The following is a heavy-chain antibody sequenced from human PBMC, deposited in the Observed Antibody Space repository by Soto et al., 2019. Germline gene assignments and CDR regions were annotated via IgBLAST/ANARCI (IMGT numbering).Heavy chain of an antibody. CDR2: VSHDGRNT. Sequence: VQLVESGGGVVQPGRSLRLSCAASRFTFSDYAMHWVRQAPGKGLEWVAVVSHDGRNTHYADSVKGRFTISRDSSKNTVALEMTSLRAEDTAVYYCAKGGRQWLVTSDFNYWGQGALVTVSS. J-gene: IGHJ4*02. V-gene: IGHV3-30*18. CDR1: RFTFSDYA. D-gene: IGHD6-19*01. CDR3: AKGGRQWLVTSDFNY.